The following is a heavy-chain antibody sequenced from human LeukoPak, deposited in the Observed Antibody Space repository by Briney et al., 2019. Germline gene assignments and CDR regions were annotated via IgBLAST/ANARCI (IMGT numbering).Heavy chain of an antibody. Sequence: GGSLRLSCAASGFTFRTYWMSWVRQAPGKGLEWVDKIHPDGIEKYHVDSVKGRVTIFRDNARNLLYLQLSSLRAGDTHVYDCSSGDVFPGDSRGQGTLVTVSS. CDR3: SSGDVFPGDS. V-gene: IGHV3-7*01. J-gene: IGHJ4*02. D-gene: IGHD3-10*01. CDR2: IHPDGIEK. CDR1: GFTFRTYW.